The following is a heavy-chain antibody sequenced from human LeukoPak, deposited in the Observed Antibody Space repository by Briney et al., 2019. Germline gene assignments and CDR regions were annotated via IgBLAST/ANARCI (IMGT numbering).Heavy chain of an antibody. CDR3: ARIYGDPHPYYYYMDV. D-gene: IGHD4-17*01. Sequence: GASVKVSCKASGYTFTGYYMHWVRQAPGQRLEWMGRINPNSGGTNYAQKFQGRVTMTRDTSISTAYMELSRLRSDDTAVYYCARIYGDPHPYYYYMDVWGKGTTVTVSS. CDR2: INPNSGGT. J-gene: IGHJ6*03. V-gene: IGHV1-2*06. CDR1: GYTFTGYY.